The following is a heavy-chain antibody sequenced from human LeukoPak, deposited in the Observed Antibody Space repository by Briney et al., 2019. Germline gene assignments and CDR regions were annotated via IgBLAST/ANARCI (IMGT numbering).Heavy chain of an antibody. CDR2: ISPVKNTI. J-gene: IGHJ4*02. V-gene: IGHV3-48*01. Sequence: GGSLRLSCAACGFTFSSYSMNLVRQTPGKGLEWISYISPVKNTIYYADSVKGRFTISRDDAKNSLDLQMNSLRAEDTAVYYCARADYDSSGYYSLDYWGQGTLVTVSS. CDR3: ARADYDSSGYYSLDY. CDR1: GFTFSSYS. D-gene: IGHD3-22*01.